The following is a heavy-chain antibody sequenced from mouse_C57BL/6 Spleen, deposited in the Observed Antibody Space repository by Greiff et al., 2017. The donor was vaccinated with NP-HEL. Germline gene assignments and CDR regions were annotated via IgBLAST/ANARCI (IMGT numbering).Heavy chain of an antibody. CDR2: FYPGDGDT. D-gene: IGHD6-5*01. CDR3: AVLQFLSHGGFAY. Sequence: VQLQQSGPELVKPGASVKISCKASGYAFSSSWMNWVKQRPGKGLEWIGRFYPGDGDTNYNGKFKGKATLTADKSSSTAYMQLSSLTSEDSAVYFCAVLQFLSHGGFAYWGQGTLVTVSA. J-gene: IGHJ3*01. V-gene: IGHV1-82*01. CDR1: GYAFSSSW.